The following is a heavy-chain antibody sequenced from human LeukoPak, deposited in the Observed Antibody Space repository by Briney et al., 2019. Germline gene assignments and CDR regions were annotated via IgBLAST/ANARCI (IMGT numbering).Heavy chain of an antibody. CDR1: GFTFSSYA. CDR2: ISGSGGST. D-gene: IGHD3-22*01. CDR3: AKARVSYDSSGYYSG. Sequence: GGSLRLSCAASGFTFSSYAMSWVRQAPGKGLEWVSAISGSGGSTYYADSVKGRFTISRDNSKNTLYLQMNSLRAEDTAVYYCAKARVSYDSSGYYSGWGQGTLVTVSS. V-gene: IGHV3-23*01. J-gene: IGHJ4*02.